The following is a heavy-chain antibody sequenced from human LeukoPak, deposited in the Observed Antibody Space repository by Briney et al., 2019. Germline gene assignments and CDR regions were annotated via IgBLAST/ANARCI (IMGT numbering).Heavy chain of an antibody. J-gene: IGHJ6*02. CDR1: GFTFSSYW. CDR3: ARESGDSSSWTGMDV. V-gene: IGHV3-7*01. CDR2: IKQDGSEK. D-gene: IGHD6-13*01. Sequence: PGGSLRLSCAASGFTFSSYWMSWVRQAPGKGLEWVANIKQDGSEKYYADSVKGRFTISRDNSKNTLYLQMDSLRAEDTAVYYCARESGDSSSWTGMDVWGQGTTVTVSS.